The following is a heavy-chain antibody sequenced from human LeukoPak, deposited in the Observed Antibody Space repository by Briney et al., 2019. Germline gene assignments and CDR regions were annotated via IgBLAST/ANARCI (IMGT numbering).Heavy chain of an antibody. Sequence: GGSLRLSCAASGFTFSSYEMNWVRQAPGKGLEWVSCISSSGSTIYYADSVKGRFTISRDNAKNSLYLQMNSLRAEDTAVYYCAREEGAVAGTETGFDYWGQGTLVTVSS. V-gene: IGHV3-48*03. D-gene: IGHD6-19*01. J-gene: IGHJ4*02. CDR1: GFTFSSYE. CDR3: AREEGAVAGTETGFDY. CDR2: ISSSGSTI.